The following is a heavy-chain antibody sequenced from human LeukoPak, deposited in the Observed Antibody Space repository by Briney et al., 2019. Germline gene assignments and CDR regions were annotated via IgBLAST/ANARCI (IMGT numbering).Heavy chain of an antibody. J-gene: IGHJ4*02. CDR3: ARGYGGKPYYFDY. V-gene: IGHV3-64*01. CDR1: GFTFSSYA. Sequence: GGSLRLSCAASGFTFSSYAMPWVRQAPGKGLEYVSAISSNGGSTYYANSVKGRFTISRDNSKNTLYLQMGSLRAEDMAVYYCARGYGGKPYYFDYWGQGTLATVSS. D-gene: IGHD4-23*01. CDR2: ISSNGGST.